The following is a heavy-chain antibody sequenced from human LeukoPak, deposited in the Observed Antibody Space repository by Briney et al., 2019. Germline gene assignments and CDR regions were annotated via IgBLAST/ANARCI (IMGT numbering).Heavy chain of an antibody. D-gene: IGHD3-22*01. J-gene: IGHJ4*02. Sequence: SVKVSCKASGGTFSSYAICWVRQAPGQGLEWMGRIIPILGIANYAQKFQGRVTITADKSTSTAYMELSSLRSEDTAVYYCAADYYDSSGYYSIVYWGQGTLVTVSS. CDR1: GGTFSSYA. V-gene: IGHV1-69*04. CDR2: IIPILGIA. CDR3: AADYYDSSGYYSIVY.